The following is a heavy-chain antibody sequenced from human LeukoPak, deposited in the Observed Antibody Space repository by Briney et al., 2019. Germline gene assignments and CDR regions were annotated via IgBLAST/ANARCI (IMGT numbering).Heavy chain of an antibody. CDR2: IYTSGST. D-gene: IGHD1-26*01. CDR3: ATTIVGATDSFDY. Sequence: SETLSLTCTVSGGSISSYYWSWIRQPPGKGLEWIGYIYTSGSTNYNPSLKSRVTISVDTSKNQFSLKLSSVTAVDTAVYYCATTIVGATDSFDYWGQGTLVTVSS. J-gene: IGHJ4*02. CDR1: GGSISSYY. V-gene: IGHV4-4*09.